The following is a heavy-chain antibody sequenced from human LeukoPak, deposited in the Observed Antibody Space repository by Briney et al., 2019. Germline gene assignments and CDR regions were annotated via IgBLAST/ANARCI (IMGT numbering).Heavy chain of an antibody. CDR3: AKAVRGVMRSYFDY. V-gene: IGHV3-23*01. J-gene: IGHJ4*02. CDR1: GFTFSSYA. Sequence: QPGGSLRLSCAASGFTFSSYAMSWVRQAPGKGLEWVSAISGSGGSTYYADSVKGRFTISRDNSKNTLYLQMNSLRAEDTAVYYCAKAVRGVMRSYFDYWGQGTLVTVSP. D-gene: IGHD3-10*01. CDR2: ISGSGGST.